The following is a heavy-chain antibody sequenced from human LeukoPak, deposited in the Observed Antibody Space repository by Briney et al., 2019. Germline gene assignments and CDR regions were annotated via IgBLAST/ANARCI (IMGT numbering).Heavy chain of an antibody. V-gene: IGHV4-61*02. CDR1: GGSISSSSYY. CDR3: ASGSGGYSYGSYYFDY. J-gene: IGHJ4*02. D-gene: IGHD5-18*01. CDR2: IYTSGST. Sequence: PSETLSLTCTVSGGSISSSSYYWGWIRQPAGKGLEWIGRIYTSGSTNYNPSLKSRVTISVDTSKNQFSLKLSSVTAADTAVYYCASGSGGYSYGSYYFDYWGQGTLVTVSS.